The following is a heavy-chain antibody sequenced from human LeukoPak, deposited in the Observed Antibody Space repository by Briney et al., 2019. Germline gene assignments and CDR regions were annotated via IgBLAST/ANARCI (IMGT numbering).Heavy chain of an antibody. V-gene: IGHV4-39*01. J-gene: IGHJ4*02. CDR3: ARSWAPGYCSSTTCYNFDY. CDR2: IYYSGRT. Sequence: PSETLSLTCTVSGGSVSTSHYYWGWIRQPPGKGLEWIGYIYYSGRTYYNPSLKSRVTISVDTSKIEFSLKLSSVTAADTAVYYCARSWAPGYCSSTTCYNFDYWGQGTLVTVSS. CDR1: GGSVSTSHYY. D-gene: IGHD2-2*02.